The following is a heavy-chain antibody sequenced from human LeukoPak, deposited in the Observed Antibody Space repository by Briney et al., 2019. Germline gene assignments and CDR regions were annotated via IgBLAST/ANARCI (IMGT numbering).Heavy chain of an antibody. CDR3: AKEDTAMAGSAFDI. D-gene: IGHD5-18*01. J-gene: IGHJ3*02. V-gene: IGHV3-30*04. CDR2: ISYDGSNK. CDR1: GFTFSSYA. Sequence: PGGSLRLSCAASGFTFSSYAMHWVRQAPGKGLEWVAVISYDGSNKYYADSVKGRFTISRDNSKNTLYLQMNSLRAEDTAVYYCAKEDTAMAGSAFDIWGQGTMVTVSS.